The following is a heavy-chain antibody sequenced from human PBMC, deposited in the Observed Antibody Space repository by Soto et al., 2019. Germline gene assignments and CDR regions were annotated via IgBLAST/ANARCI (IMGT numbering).Heavy chain of an antibody. CDR3: AGDHSVGGPFDP. CDR2: ISAYNGNT. D-gene: IGHD3-10*01. Sequence: QVQLVQSGAEVKKPGASVKVSCKASGYTFTSYGISWVRQAPGQGLEWMGWISAYNGNTNYEQKLQGRVTMTTATSTSPAYLELRSLRSDDTAVYYCAGDHSVGGPFDPWGQGTLVTVSS. J-gene: IGHJ5*02. V-gene: IGHV1-18*01. CDR1: GYTFTSYG.